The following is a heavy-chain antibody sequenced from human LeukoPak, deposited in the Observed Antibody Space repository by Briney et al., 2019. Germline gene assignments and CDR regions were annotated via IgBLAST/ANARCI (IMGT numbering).Heavy chain of an antibody. J-gene: IGHJ4*02. V-gene: IGHV3-23*01. CDR1: GFTYSNYA. Sequence: GGSRRLSCEASGFTYSNYAMNWVRQAPGKGLEWVSAITGSGEYTYYADSVKGRFTISRDNSKNTLYLQMNSLRAEDTAVYYCAKDLWNYYYGSGLWGQGTLVTVSS. D-gene: IGHD3-10*01. CDR2: ITGSGEYT. CDR3: AKDLWNYYYGSGL.